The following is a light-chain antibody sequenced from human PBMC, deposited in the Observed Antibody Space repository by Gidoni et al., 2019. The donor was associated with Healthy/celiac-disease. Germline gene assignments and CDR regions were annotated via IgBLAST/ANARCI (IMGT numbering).Light chain of an antibody. J-gene: IGKJ1*01. Sequence: VLTQSPGPLSLSPGERATLSCRASQSVSSSYLAWYQEKPGQAPRLLVYGASSRATGIPDRFSGSGSGTDFTLTLSRLEPEDFAGYYWQQYGSSPWTFGQGTKVEIK. CDR2: GAS. CDR3: QQYGSSPWT. CDR1: QSVSSSY. V-gene: IGKV3-20*01.